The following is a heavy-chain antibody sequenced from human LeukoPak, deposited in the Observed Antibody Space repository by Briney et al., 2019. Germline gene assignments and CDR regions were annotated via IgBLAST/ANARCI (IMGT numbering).Heavy chain of an antibody. CDR3: ARKYYDSSGYYNWFDP. V-gene: IGHV3-66*01. CDR1: GFTVSSNY. D-gene: IGHD3-22*01. Sequence: GGSLRLSCAASGFTVSSNYMSWVRQAPGKGLEWVSVIYSGGSTYYADSVKGRFTISRDNSKNTLYLQMNSLRAEDTAVYYCARKYYDSSGYYNWFDPWGQGTLVIVSS. J-gene: IGHJ5*02. CDR2: IYSGGST.